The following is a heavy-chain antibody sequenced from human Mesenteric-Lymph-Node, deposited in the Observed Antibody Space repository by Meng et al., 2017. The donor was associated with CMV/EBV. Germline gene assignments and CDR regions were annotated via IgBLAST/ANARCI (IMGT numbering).Heavy chain of an antibody. V-gene: IGHV3-30*02. CDR3: AKDLGYCSGTICYTFDY. J-gene: IGHJ4*02. Sequence: GGSLRLSCAASGFTFRSFAMHWVRQAPGKGLEWVAFIRHDGSKKYYADSVRGRFTISRDNSRNTLYLQMSGLGGEDTAVYYCAKDLGYCSGTICYTFDYWGQGTLVTVSS. CDR1: GFTFRSFA. D-gene: IGHD2-2*01. CDR2: IRHDGSKK.